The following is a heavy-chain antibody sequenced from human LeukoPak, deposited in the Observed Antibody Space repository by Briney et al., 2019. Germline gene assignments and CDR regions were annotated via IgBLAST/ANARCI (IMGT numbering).Heavy chain of an antibody. CDR1: GFSFSSYW. J-gene: IGHJ4*02. CDR2: ISSDGSST. D-gene: IGHD2-15*01. V-gene: IGHV3-74*01. Sequence: GGSLRLSCAASGFSFSSYWMNWVRQAPGKGLVWVSRISSDGSSTNYADSVKGRFTISRDSAKNTLYLQMNSLRVEDTAVYYCARGRPHGSDYWGQGTLVTVSS. CDR3: ARGRPHGSDY.